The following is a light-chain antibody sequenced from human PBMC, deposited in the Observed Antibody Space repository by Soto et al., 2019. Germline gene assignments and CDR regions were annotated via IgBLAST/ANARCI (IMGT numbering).Light chain of an antibody. CDR2: AAS. J-gene: IGKJ2*01. CDR3: QQYSNWPPYT. Sequence: EIVMTQSPATLSVSPGERATLSCRASQSVSSKLAWYQQKPGQAPRLLIYAASTRATGIPARFSGSGSGTEFTLTITSLQSEDFAVSYCQQYSNWPPYTFGQGTKLEIK. V-gene: IGKV3-15*01. CDR1: QSVSSK.